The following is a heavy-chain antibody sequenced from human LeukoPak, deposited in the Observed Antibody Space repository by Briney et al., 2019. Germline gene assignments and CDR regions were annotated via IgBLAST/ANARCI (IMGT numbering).Heavy chain of an antibody. CDR1: GYSINSGYC. CDR3: ARVPHSVEGSMKAVFIHYFDY. D-gene: IGHD3-22*01. V-gene: IGHV4-38-2*01. Sequence: RSETLSLTCAVSGYSINSGYCWGWIRQPPGKGLEWIGGIDHSGNTHYNPSLKKRVTISVDTSKNEFSLKLSSVTATDTAVYYCARVPHSVEGSMKAVFIHYFDYWGQGSLVTVSS. J-gene: IGHJ4*02. CDR2: IDHSGNT.